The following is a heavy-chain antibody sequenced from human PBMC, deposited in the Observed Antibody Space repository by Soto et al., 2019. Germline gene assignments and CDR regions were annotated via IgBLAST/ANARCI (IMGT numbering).Heavy chain of an antibody. CDR1: GFTFSSYA. V-gene: IGHV3-30-3*01. D-gene: IGHD2-15*01. CDR3: AREVVVVAATHYYYYGMDV. CDR2: ISYDGSDK. Sequence: PGGSLRLSCAASGFTFSSYAMHWVRQAPGKGLEWVAVISYDGSDKYYADSVKGRFTISRDNAKNSLYLQMNSLRAEDTAVYYCAREVVVVAATHYYYYGMDVWGQGTTVTVSS. J-gene: IGHJ6*02.